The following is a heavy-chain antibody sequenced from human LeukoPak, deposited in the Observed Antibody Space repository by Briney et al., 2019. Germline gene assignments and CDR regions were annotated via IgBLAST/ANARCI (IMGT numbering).Heavy chain of an antibody. CDR3: AKLNSYDSRGLDH. V-gene: IGHV3-7*01. CDR2: IKEDGSEE. D-gene: IGHD3-22*01. Sequence: GGSLRLSCAASTFTFGNYWMSWVRQAPGKGLEWVANIKEDGSEEYYVDSVKGRFTISRDNAKNTLYLQMNSLRAEDTAVYYCAKLNSYDSRGLDHWGQGTLVTVSS. J-gene: IGHJ4*02. CDR1: TFTFGNYW.